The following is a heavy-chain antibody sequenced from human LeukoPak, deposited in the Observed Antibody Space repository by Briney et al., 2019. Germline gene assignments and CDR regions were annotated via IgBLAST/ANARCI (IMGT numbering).Heavy chain of an antibody. Sequence: GASVKVSCKASGYTFTSYGISWVRQAPGQGLEWMGWISAYNGNTNYAQKLQGRVTMTTDTSTSTAYMELRSLRSDDTAVYYCATDSTRITVRPSDYYYYMDVWGKGTTVTVSS. CDR1: GYTFTSYG. CDR2: ISAYNGNT. CDR3: ATDSTRITVRPSDYYYYMDV. J-gene: IGHJ6*03. V-gene: IGHV1-18*01. D-gene: IGHD6-6*01.